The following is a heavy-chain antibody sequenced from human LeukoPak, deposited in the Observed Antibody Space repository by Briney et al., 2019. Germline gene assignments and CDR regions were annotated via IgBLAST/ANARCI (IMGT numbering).Heavy chain of an antibody. CDR3: ANELTYYYDSSGYSPFDY. V-gene: IGHV3-30*18. Sequence: PGGSLRLSCAASGFTFSSYGMHWVRQAPGKGLEWVAVISYDGSNKYYADSVKGRFTISRDNSKNTLYLQMSSLRAEDTAVYHCANELTYYYDSSGYSPFDYWGQGTLVTVSS. CDR2: ISYDGSNK. D-gene: IGHD3-22*01. J-gene: IGHJ4*02. CDR1: GFTFSSYG.